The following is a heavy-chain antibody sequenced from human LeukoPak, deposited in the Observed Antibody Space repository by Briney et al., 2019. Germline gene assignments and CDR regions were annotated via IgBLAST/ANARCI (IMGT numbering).Heavy chain of an antibody. D-gene: IGHD6-19*01. Sequence: PSETLSLTCTVSGYSISSGYYWGWIRQPPGKGLEWIGSIYHSGSTYYNPSLKSRVTISVDTSKNQFSLKLSSVTAADTAVYYCARVNSYSSGHRPDYWGQGTLVTVSS. V-gene: IGHV4-38-2*02. CDR2: IYHSGST. CDR1: GYSISSGYY. J-gene: IGHJ4*02. CDR3: ARVNSYSSGHRPDY.